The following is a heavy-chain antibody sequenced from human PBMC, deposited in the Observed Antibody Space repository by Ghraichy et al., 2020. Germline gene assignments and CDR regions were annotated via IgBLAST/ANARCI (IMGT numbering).Heavy chain of an antibody. V-gene: IGHV3-48*02. CDR2: ITSSSRTI. J-gene: IGHJ6*02. CDR1: GFTFSGYS. Sequence: GESLNISCVGSGFTFSGYSMNWVHQSPGKGLEWVSYITSSSRTIFYADSVKGRFTISRDNAQNSLSLQMNSLRDEDTAEYYCARGSKVVRFYYYDGMDVWGQGTTVTVAS. CDR3: ARGSKVVRFYYYDGMDV. D-gene: IGHD4-23*01.